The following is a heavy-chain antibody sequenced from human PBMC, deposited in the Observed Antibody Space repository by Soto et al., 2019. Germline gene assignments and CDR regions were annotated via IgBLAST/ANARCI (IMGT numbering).Heavy chain of an antibody. V-gene: IGHV4-30-4*01. Sequence: QVQLQESGPGLVQPSQTLSLTCTVSGCSISSGDYYWNWIRQPQGQGLEWIGYIYYSGSTYYNPSLKRRVTISVDTSKNQFSRKLSSVTAADTAVYYCARVWLVNLPWFDPWGQGTLVTVSS. CDR1: GCSISSGDYY. D-gene: IGHD6-19*01. CDR3: ARVWLVNLPWFDP. CDR2: IYYSGST. J-gene: IGHJ5*02.